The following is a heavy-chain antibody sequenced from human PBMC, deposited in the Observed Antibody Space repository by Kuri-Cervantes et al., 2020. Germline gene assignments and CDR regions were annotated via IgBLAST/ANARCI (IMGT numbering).Heavy chain of an antibody. V-gene: IGHV3-74*01. Sequence: GGSLRLSCEASGFTFSGYWMHWVRQVPGKGLVWVARIDSDGSSTIYVDSVKGRFIISRDNAKNTLFLQMNSLRAEDTAVYYCAKVAAAGNYYYYYMDVWGKGTTVTVSS. CDR2: IDSDGSST. CDR3: AKVAAAGNYYYYYMDV. D-gene: IGHD6-13*01. CDR1: GFTFSGYW. J-gene: IGHJ6*03.